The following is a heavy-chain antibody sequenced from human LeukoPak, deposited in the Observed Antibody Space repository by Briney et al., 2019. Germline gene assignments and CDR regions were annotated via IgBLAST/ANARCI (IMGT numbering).Heavy chain of an antibody. Sequence: SETLSLTCTVSGYSISSGYYWGWIRQPPGKGLEWIGSIYHSGSTYYNPSLKSRVTISVDTSKNQFSLKLSSVTAADTAVYYCARENPAFGYYQHKEFDYWGQGTLVTVSS. CDR2: IYHSGST. J-gene: IGHJ4*02. CDR3: ARENPAFGYYQHKEFDY. V-gene: IGHV4-38-2*02. D-gene: IGHD3-22*01. CDR1: GYSISSGYY.